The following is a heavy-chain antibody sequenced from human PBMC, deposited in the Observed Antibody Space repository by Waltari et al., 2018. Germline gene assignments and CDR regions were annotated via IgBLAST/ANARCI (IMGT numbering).Heavy chain of an antibody. J-gene: IGHJ4*02. Sequence: QVQLVQSGAEVKKPGASVKVSCTASGYTFTGYSMPWVRQAPGQGLEWMGRINPNSGGTNYAQKFQGRVTRTRDTSISTAYMELSRLRSDDTAVYYGARGAGGNSGRSIGYWGQGTLVTVSS. CDR1: GYTFTGYS. D-gene: IGHD2-21*02. CDR2: INPNSGGT. V-gene: IGHV1-2*06. CDR3: ARGAGGNSGRSIGY.